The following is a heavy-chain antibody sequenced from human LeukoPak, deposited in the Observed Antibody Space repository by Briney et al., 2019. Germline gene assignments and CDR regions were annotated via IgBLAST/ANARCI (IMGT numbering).Heavy chain of an antibody. V-gene: IGHV4-34*01. J-gene: IGHJ1*01. Sequence: KPSETLSLTCAVYGGSFSSYYWSWIRQPPGKGLEWIGEINHSGSTNYNPSLKSRATISVDTSKNQFSLKLSSVTAADTAVYYCAIPSGYSYGPYFQHWGQGTLVTVSS. CDR2: INHSGST. CDR3: AIPSGYSYGPYFQH. CDR1: GGSFSSYY. D-gene: IGHD5-18*01.